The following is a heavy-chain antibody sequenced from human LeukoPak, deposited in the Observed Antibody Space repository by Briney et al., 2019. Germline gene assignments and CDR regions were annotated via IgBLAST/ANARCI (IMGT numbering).Heavy chain of an antibody. CDR1: GGTLSSYA. CDR3: ARVVPAAMNYYYYYMDV. D-gene: IGHD2-2*01. Sequence: GASVKVSCKASGGTLSSYAISWVRQAPGQGLEWMGGIIPIFGTANYAQKFQGRVTITADESTSTAYMELSSLRSEDTAVYYCARVVPAAMNYYYYYMDVWGKGTTVTISS. J-gene: IGHJ6*03. V-gene: IGHV1-69*13. CDR2: IIPIFGTA.